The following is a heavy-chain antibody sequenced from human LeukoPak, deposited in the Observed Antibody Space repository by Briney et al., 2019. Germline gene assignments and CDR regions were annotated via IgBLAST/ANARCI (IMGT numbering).Heavy chain of an antibody. CDR1: GFTLRTYA. CDR2: ISGSDGST. J-gene: IGHJ4*02. CDR3: ARDMIAYGGYRSDFDY. V-gene: IGHV3-23*01. D-gene: IGHD3-10*01. Sequence: GGSLRLSCAPSGFTLRTYAMSWVRQAPGKGLEWISAISGSDGSTSYADSVKGRFTISRDNSKNTLYLQMNSLRAEDTAVYYCARDMIAYGGYRSDFDYWGQGTLVTVSS.